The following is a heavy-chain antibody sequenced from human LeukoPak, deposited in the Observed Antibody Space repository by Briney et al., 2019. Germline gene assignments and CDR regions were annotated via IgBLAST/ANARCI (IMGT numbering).Heavy chain of an antibody. CDR1: GGSISSRTCY. J-gene: IGHJ4*02. Sequence: SETLSLICTVSGGSISSRTCYWGWIRQPPGKGLEWIGSIYYTGTTYYNPSLESRVSTSVDTSKNQFSLKLRSVTAADTAVYYCATFDHGFDYWGQGTLVTVSS. CDR2: IYYTGTT. V-gene: IGHV4-39*01. D-gene: IGHD3-9*01. CDR3: ATFDHGFDY.